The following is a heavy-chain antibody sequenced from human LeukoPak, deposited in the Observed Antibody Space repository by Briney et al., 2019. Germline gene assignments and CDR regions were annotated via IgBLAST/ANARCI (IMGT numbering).Heavy chain of an antibody. D-gene: IGHD2-2*01. Sequence: GGSLRLSCVASGFSFSSYGMHWVRQAPGKGLEGLAFIRYDGSFKYHIDSVEGRFTISRDNSKNTLYLQMNSLRPEDTAVYFCAKILEPFCSTTGCYEGFFDSWGQGTLVTVSS. J-gene: IGHJ4*02. V-gene: IGHV3-30*02. CDR2: IRYDGSFK. CDR3: AKILEPFCSTTGCYEGFFDS. CDR1: GFSFSSYG.